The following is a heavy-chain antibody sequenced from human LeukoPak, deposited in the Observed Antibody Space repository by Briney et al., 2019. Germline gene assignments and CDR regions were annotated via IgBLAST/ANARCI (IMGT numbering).Heavy chain of an antibody. CDR1: GFTVSSNY. CDR2: IYSGGST. Sequence: GGSLRLSFAASGFTVSSNYMSWVRQAPGKGLEWVSVIYSGGSTYYADSVKGRFTISRDNSKNTLYLQMNSLRAEDTAVYYCAKASGVPWADYAFDIWGQGTMVTVSS. D-gene: IGHD3-10*01. J-gene: IGHJ3*02. V-gene: IGHV3-66*01. CDR3: AKASGVPWADYAFDI.